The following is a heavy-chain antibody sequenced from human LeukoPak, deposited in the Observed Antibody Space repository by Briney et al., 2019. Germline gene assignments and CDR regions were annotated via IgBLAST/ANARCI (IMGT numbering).Heavy chain of an antibody. Sequence: RASETLSLTCTVSGGSISSYYWSWIRQPPGKGLEWIGYIYYSGSTNYNPSLKSRVTISVDTSKNQFSLKLSSVTAADTAVYYCARGAEGVSYGDYLVPFYYYYSMDVWGQGTTVTVSS. CDR2: IYYSGST. V-gene: IGHV4-59*01. J-gene: IGHJ6*02. CDR1: GGSISSYY. CDR3: ARGAEGVSYGDYLVPFYYYYSMDV. D-gene: IGHD4-17*01.